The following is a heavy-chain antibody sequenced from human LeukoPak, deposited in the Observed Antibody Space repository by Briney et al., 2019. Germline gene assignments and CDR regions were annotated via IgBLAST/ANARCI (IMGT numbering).Heavy chain of an antibody. D-gene: IGHD1-14*01. V-gene: IGHV3-74*01. CDR3: AKDFPPDDPPYYYYYMDA. CDR2: INSDGSST. Sequence: PGGSLRLSCAASGFTFSSYWMHWVRQAPGKGLVWVSRINSDGSSTSYADSVKGRFTISRDNSKNTLYLQMNSLRAEDTAVYYCAKDFPPDDPPYYYYYMDAWGKGTPVTVSS. J-gene: IGHJ6*03. CDR1: GFTFSSYW.